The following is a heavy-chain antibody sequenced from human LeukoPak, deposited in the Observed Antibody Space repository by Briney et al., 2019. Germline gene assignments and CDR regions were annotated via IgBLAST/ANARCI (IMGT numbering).Heavy chain of an antibody. D-gene: IGHD6-6*01. V-gene: IGHV1-69*04. CDR1: GGTFSSYA. CDR2: IIPILGIA. CDR3: ARDWNGGLAARLDYYYYMDV. Sequence: GSSVKVSCKASGGTFSSYAISWVRQAPGQGPEWMGRIIPILGIANYAQKFQGRVTITADKSTSTAYMELSSLRSEDTAVYYCARDWNGGLAARLDYYYYMDVWGKGTTVTVSS. J-gene: IGHJ6*03.